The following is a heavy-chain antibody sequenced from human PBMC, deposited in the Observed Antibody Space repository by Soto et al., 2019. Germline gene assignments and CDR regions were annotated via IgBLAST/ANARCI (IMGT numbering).Heavy chain of an antibody. J-gene: IGHJ6*02. CDR2: INSDGSST. CDR3: ARDKLRYFDWLSEDYYYGMDV. D-gene: IGHD3-9*01. V-gene: IGHV3-74*01. CDR1: GFTFSSYW. Sequence: EVQLVESGGGLVQPGGSLRLSCAASGFTFSSYWMHWVRQAPGKGLVWVSRINSDGSSTSYADSVKGRFTISRDNAKKTLYLQMNSLRAEDTAVYYCARDKLRYFDWLSEDYYYGMDVWGQGTTVTVSS.